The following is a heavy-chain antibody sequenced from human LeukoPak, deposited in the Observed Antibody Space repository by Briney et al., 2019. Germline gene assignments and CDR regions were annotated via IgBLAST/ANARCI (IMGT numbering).Heavy chain of an antibody. CDR2: ISGSGGST. Sequence: PGGSLRLSCAASGLTFSSYAMSWVRQAPGKGLEWVSVISGSGGSTYYADSVKGRFTISRDNSKNTLYLQMNSLRVEDTAVYYCAKVHLLAFDYWGQGTLVTVSS. D-gene: IGHD2-15*01. J-gene: IGHJ4*02. CDR1: GLTFSSYA. V-gene: IGHV3-23*01. CDR3: AKVHLLAFDY.